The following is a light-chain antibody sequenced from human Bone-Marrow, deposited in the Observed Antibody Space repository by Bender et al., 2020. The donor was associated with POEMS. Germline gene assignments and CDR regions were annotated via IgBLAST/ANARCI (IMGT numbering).Light chain of an antibody. V-gene: IGLV1-44*01. CDR2: INN. CDR3: AAWEDSLNGWV. Sequence: QSVLTQPPSASGTPGQRVTISCSGSSSNIGTNPVNWYQQLPGTAPKLLIYINNQRPSGVPDRFSGSKSGTSASLAISGLQPEDEADYYCAAWEDSLNGWVFGGGTKLTVL. J-gene: IGLJ3*02. CDR1: SSNIGTNP.